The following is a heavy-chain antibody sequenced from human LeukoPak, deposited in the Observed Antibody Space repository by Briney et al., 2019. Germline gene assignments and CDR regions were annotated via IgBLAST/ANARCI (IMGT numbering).Heavy chain of an antibody. Sequence: TSETLSLTCAVYGGSFSGYYWSWIRQPPGKGLEWIGEINHSGSTNYNPSLKSRVTISVDTSKNQFSLKLSSVTAADTAVYYCARDPLDSSGYSRFDYWGQGTLVTVSS. D-gene: IGHD3-22*01. CDR1: GGSFSGYY. J-gene: IGHJ4*02. CDR2: INHSGST. V-gene: IGHV4-34*01. CDR3: ARDPLDSSGYSRFDY.